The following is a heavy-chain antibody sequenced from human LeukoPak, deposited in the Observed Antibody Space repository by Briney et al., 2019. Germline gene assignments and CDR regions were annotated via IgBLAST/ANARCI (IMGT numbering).Heavy chain of an antibody. D-gene: IGHD3-22*01. CDR2: INPNSGGT. CDR1: GYTFTSYY. Sequence: ASVKVSCTASGYTFTSYYMHWVRQAPGQGLEWMGWINPNSGGTNYAQKFQGRVTMTRDTSISTAYMELSRLRSDDTAVYYGARACYDSSGYYGGEGYWGQGTLVTVSS. J-gene: IGHJ4*02. V-gene: IGHV1-2*02. CDR3: ARACYDSSGYYGGEGY.